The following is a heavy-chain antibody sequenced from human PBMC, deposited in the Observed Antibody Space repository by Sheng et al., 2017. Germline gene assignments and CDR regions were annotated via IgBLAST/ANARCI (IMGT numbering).Heavy chain of an antibody. CDR1: GFTFSTYS. J-gene: IGHJ4*02. D-gene: IGHD1-7*01. V-gene: IGHV3-48*01. Sequence: EVQLVEAGGGLVQPGESLRLSCAASGFTFSTYSMNWVRQAPGKGLEWVSYISNTGTTEYYADSVKGRFTISRDNAKKSVFLQMNSLRADDTAIYYCASGGGTFLLELHYWGQGSLVTVSS. CDR2: ISNTGTTE. CDR3: ASGGGTFLLELHY.